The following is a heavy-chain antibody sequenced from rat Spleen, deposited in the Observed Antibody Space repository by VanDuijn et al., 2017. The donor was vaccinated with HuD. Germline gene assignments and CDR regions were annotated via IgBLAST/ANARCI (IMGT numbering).Heavy chain of an antibody. J-gene: IGHJ2*01. CDR1: GFSITSYH. CDR3: ARHDYYFDY. CDR2: IWRGGST. D-gene: IGHD1-12*01. V-gene: IGHV2-61*01. Sequence: QVRLKESGPGLVQPSQTLSVTCTVSGFSITSYHVSWVRQPPGKGLEWVGAIWRGGSTDYNSTLKSRLSISRDTSKNQVFLKMNSLQGDDTGTYYCARHDYYFDYWGQGVMVTVSS.